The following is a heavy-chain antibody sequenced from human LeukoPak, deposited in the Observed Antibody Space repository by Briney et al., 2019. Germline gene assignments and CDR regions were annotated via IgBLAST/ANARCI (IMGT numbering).Heavy chain of an antibody. V-gene: IGHV3-21*01. CDR3: ARWSGMATVTSDY. J-gene: IGHJ4*02. D-gene: IGHD5-24*01. CDR2: ISSSSSYI. CDR1: GFTFSTYS. Sequence: GGSLRLSCAASGFTFSTYSMNWIRQAPGKGLEWVSSISSSSSYIHYADSVKGRFTISRDNAKNSLYLQMNSLRAEDTAVYYCARWSGMATVTSDYWGQGTLVTVSS.